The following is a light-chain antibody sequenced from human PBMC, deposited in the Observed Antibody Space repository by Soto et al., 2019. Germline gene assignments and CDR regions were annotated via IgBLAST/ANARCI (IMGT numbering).Light chain of an antibody. CDR2: EVS. CDR3: SLYTSSSTFV. J-gene: IGLJ1*01. CDR1: VGSYRR. Sequence: QSVLTQPPSVSGSPGQSVTISCTGDVGSYRRVSWYQQPPGTAPKLMIYEVSNRPSGVPDRFSGSKSGNTASLTISGLQAEDEGDYYCSLYTSSSTFVFGTGTKVPVL. V-gene: IGLV2-18*01.